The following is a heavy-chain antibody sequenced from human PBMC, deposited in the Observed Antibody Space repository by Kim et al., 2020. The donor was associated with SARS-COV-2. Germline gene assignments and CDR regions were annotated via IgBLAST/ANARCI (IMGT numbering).Heavy chain of an antibody. V-gene: IGHV4-39*01. D-gene: IGHD3-16*02. CDR2: IYYSGST. Sequence: SETLSLTCTVSGGSISSSSYYWGWIRQPPGKGLEWIGSIYYSGSTYYNPSLKSRVTISVDTSKNQFSLKLSSVTAADTAVYYCARGGGGYDYVWGSYRYSYYYYYGMDVWGQGTTVTVSS. J-gene: IGHJ6*02. CDR1: GGSISSSSYY. CDR3: ARGGGGYDYVWGSYRYSYYYYYGMDV.